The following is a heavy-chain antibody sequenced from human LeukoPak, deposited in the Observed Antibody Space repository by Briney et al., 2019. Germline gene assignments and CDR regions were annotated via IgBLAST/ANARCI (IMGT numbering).Heavy chain of an antibody. Sequence: SVKVSCKASGGTFSSYAISWVRQAPGQGLEWMGRIIPILGIANYAQKFQGRVTITADKSTSTAYMELSSLRSEDTAVYYCAAGYSSGWLPTDFDYWGQGTLVTVSS. D-gene: IGHD6-19*01. CDR1: GGTFSSYA. V-gene: IGHV1-69*04. CDR2: IIPILGIA. CDR3: AAGYSSGWLPTDFDY. J-gene: IGHJ4*02.